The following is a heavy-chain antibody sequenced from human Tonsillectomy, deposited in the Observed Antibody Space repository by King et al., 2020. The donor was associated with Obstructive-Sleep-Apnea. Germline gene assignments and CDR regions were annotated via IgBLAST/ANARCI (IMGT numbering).Heavy chain of an antibody. J-gene: IGHJ5*02. CDR3: ARGCCSGSSCVSYNWFDP. Sequence: VQLQESGPGLVKPSETLSLTCTVSGGSISSYYWSWIRQPAGKGLEWIVRIYTSGSTNYNPSLKSRVTMSVDTSKNQFSLKLRSVTAADTAVYYCARGCCSGSSCVSYNWFDPWGQGTLVTVSS. D-gene: IGHD2-15*01. V-gene: IGHV4-4*07. CDR1: GGSISSYY. CDR2: IYTSGST.